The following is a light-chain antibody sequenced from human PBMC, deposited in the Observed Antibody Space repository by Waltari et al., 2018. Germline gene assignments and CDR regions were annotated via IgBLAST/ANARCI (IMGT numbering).Light chain of an antibody. CDR3: TSWDFSLSVWV. Sequence: QSVLTQPPSASGTPGQKVTISCSGGSSNIGSTYVTWYQHFAGSAPKLLFYRDNQRHSGVPARFSVSKSGTSASLAISDLRPEDEAAYYCTSWDFSLSVWVFGGGSRLTVL. V-gene: IGLV1-47*01. CDR1: SSNIGSTY. CDR2: RDN. J-gene: IGLJ3*02.